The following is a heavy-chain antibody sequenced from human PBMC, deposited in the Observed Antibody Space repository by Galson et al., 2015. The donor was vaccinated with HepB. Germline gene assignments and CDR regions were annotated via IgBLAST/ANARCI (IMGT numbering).Heavy chain of an antibody. V-gene: IGHV3-23*01. J-gene: IGHJ6*02. D-gene: IGHD3-3*01. CDR3: AKGTNYDFWSGYYDYYYYGMDV. CDR2: ISGSGGST. Sequence: SLRLSCAASGFTFSSYAMSWVRQAPGKGLEWVSAISGSGGSTYYADSVKGRFTISRDNSKNTLYLQMNSLRAEDTAVYYCAKGTNYDFWSGYYDYYYYGMDVWGQGTTVTVSS. CDR1: GFTFSSYA.